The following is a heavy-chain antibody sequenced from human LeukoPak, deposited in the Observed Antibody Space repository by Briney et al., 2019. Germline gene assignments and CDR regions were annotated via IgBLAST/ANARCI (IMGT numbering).Heavy chain of an antibody. CDR3: AKRGFVGATTADY. J-gene: IGHJ4*02. Sequence: ETLSLTCTVSGGSISSGGYYWSWIRQHPGKGLEWVSAISGSGGSTYYADSVKGRFTISRDNSKNTLYLQMNSLRAEDTAVYYCAKRGFVGATTADYWGQGTLVTVSS. CDR2: ISGSGGST. D-gene: IGHD1-26*01. CDR1: GGSISSGGYY. V-gene: IGHV3-23*01.